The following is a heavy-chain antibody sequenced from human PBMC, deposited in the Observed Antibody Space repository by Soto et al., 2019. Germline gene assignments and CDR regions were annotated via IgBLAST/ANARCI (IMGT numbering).Heavy chain of an antibody. CDR3: ARGRYGDY. CDR1: GYAFTTYG. J-gene: IGHJ4*02. CDR2: ISAHNGNT. Sequence: QVHLVQSGAEVKKPGASVKVSCKGSGYAFTTYGITWVRQAPGQGLEWLGWISAHNGNTNYAQQLQGRVTVTTDTSTSTAYMALRSLRSDDTAVYYCARGRYGDYWGQGALVTVPS. D-gene: IGHD1-1*01. V-gene: IGHV1-18*01.